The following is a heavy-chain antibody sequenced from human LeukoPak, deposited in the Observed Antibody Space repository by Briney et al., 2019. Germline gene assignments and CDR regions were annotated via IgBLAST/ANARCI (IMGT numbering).Heavy chain of an antibody. D-gene: IGHD3-10*01. V-gene: IGHV1-18*01. CDR3: ARDEGSGSYYKRLYYYYMDV. CDR2: ISAYNGNT. Sequence: ASVKVSCKASGYTFTSYGISWVRQAPGQGLEWMGWISAYNGNTNYAQKLQGRVTMTTDTSTSTAYMELSRLRSDDTAVYYCARDEGSGSYYKRLYYYYMDVWGKGTTVTISS. J-gene: IGHJ6*03. CDR1: GYTFTSYG.